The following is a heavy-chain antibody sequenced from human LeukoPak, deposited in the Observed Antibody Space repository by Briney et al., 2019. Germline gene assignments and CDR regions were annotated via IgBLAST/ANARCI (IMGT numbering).Heavy chain of an antibody. D-gene: IGHD3-22*01. CDR3: ARDASYYYDSSGYYKRYAFDI. J-gene: IGHJ3*02. V-gene: IGHV3-21*01. Sequence: KTGGSLRLSCAASGFTFSSYSMNGVRQAPGKGLEWVSSISSSSSYIYYADSVKGRFTISRDNAKNSLYLQMNSLRAEDTAVYYCARDASYYYDSSGYYKRYAFDIWGQGTMVTVSS. CDR2: ISSSSSYI. CDR1: GFTFSSYS.